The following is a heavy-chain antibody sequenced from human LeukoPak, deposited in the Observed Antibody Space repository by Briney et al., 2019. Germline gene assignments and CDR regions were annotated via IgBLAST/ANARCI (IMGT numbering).Heavy chain of an antibody. J-gene: IGHJ5*02. CDR3: ARSAAGRSHNWFDP. D-gene: IGHD6-13*01. CDR2: INPNSGGT. V-gene: IGHV1-2*04. Sequence: ASVKVSCTASGYTFTSYYMHWVRQAPGQGLEWMGWINPNSGGTNYAQKFQGWVTMTRDTSISTAYMELSRLRSDDTAVYYCARSAAGRSHNWFDPWGQGTLVTVSS. CDR1: GYTFTSYY.